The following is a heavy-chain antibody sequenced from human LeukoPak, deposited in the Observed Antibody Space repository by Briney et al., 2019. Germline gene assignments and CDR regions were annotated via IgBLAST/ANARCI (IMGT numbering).Heavy chain of an antibody. V-gene: IGHV3-30-3*01. CDR2: ISYDGSNK. J-gene: IGHJ3*02. D-gene: IGHD3-22*01. CDR1: GFTFGSYA. Sequence: PGGSLRLSCAASGFTFGSYAMHWVRQAPGKGLEWVAVISYDGSNKYYADSVKGRFTISRDNSKNTLYLQMNSLRAEDTAVYYCARAYYDSSGYRSGGPFDIWGQGTMVTVSS. CDR3: ARAYYDSSGYRSGGPFDI.